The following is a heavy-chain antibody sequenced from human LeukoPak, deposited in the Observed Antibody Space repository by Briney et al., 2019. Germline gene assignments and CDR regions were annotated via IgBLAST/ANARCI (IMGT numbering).Heavy chain of an antibody. CDR2: ISTSGGST. D-gene: IGHD3-22*01. CDR1: GFTFSSYA. Sequence: QPGGSLRLSCAASGFTFSSYAMSWVRQAPGKGLEWVSGISTSGGSTSYADSAKGRFTISRDNPRNTLYMQMNSLRDEDTAVYYCAIMHRYYDGSGYWVQWGQGTLVTVSS. J-gene: IGHJ4*02. CDR3: AIMHRYYDGSGYWVQ. V-gene: IGHV3-23*01.